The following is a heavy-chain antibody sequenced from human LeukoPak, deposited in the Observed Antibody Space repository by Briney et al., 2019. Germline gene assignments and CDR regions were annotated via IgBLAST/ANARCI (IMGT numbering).Heavy chain of an antibody. CDR2: ISYDGIDK. J-gene: IGHJ3*02. V-gene: IGHV3-30-3*01. CDR3: GSCLAYCSRTSLGNDAFDI. D-gene: IGHD2-2*01. CDR1: GFTFRNYA. Sequence: PGGSLRLSCAASGFTFRNYALHWVRQTPGKGLEWVAVISYDGIDKYYADSVKGRFTISRDNFMSTLYLQMNSLRDEDTAVYYCGSCLAYCSRTSLGNDAFDIWGQGTKVTVSS.